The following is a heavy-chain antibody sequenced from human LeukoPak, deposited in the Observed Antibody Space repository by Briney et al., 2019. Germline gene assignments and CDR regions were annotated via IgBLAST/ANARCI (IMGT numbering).Heavy chain of an antibody. V-gene: IGHV4-59*08. J-gene: IGHJ3*02. Sequence: SETLSLTCPVSGGSISSYCWSWIRQPPGKGLEWIGSIYYSGGTTYNPSLRSGVTISVDTSKNQFSLKLSSVTAADTAVYYCARHWYSSSWYWDPHDAFDIWGQGTMVTVSS. D-gene: IGHD6-13*01. CDR2: IYYSGGT. CDR1: GGSISSYC. CDR3: ARHWYSSSWYWDPHDAFDI.